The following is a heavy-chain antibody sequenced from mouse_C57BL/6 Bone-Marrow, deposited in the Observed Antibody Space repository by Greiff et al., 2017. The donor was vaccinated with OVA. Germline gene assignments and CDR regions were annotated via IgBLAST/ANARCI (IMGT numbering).Heavy chain of an antibody. CDR1: GYTFTSYW. CDR2: IDPSDSYT. J-gene: IGHJ4*01. V-gene: IGHV1-69*01. Sequence: VQLQQPGAELVMPGASVKLSCKASGYTFTSYWMHWVKQRPGQGLEWIGEIDPSDSYTNYNQKFKGKSTLTVDKSSSTAYMQLSSLTSEDSAVYYGARGGCLRGAMDYWGQGTSVTVSS. CDR3: ARGGCLRGAMDY. D-gene: IGHD2-2*01.